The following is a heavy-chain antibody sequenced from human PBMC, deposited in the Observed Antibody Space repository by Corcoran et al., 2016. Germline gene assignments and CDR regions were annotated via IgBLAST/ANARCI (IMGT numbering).Heavy chain of an antibody. CDR3: ARPRYNYGHLDAFDF. CDR1: GYIFTNYW. CDR2: FYPGDSDT. V-gene: IGHV5-51*01. D-gene: IGHD5-18*01. J-gene: IGHJ3*01. Sequence: EVQLVQSGAEVKKPGESLKISCEGSGYIFTNYWIAWVRQMPGQGLEWVGIFYPGDSDTRYGPSFQGQVTMAAAKSVNTADLQGSDLKASDTAIYYCARPRYNYGHLDAFDFCGQGTMVTVSS.